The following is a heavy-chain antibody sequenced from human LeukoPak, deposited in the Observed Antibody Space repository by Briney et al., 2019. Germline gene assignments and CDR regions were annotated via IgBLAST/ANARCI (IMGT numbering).Heavy chain of an antibody. J-gene: IGHJ4*02. V-gene: IGHV1-2*02. CDR2: INPNSGGT. CDR1: GYTFTGYY. Sequence: ASVKVSCKASGYTFTGYYMHWVRQAPGQGLEWMGWINPNSGGTNYAQKFQGRVTMTRDTSISTAYMELSRPRSDDTAVYYCARYYYDSSGYYSEVDYWGQGTLVTVSS. CDR3: ARYYYDSSGYYSEVDY. D-gene: IGHD3-22*01.